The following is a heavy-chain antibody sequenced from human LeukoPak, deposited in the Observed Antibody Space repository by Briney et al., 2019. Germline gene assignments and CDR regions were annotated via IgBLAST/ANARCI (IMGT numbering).Heavy chain of an antibody. D-gene: IGHD3-9*01. CDR1: GFTFSSYA. CDR3: ARIGDQDDWEVPFDY. V-gene: IGHV3-30*04. CDR2: ISYDGSNK. Sequence: GRSLRLSCAASGFTFSSYAMHWVRQAPGKGLEWVAVISYDGSNKYYADSVKGRFTISRDNSKNTVYLRMTSLRGEDTAVYYCARIGDQDDWEVPFDYWGQGTLVTVSS. J-gene: IGHJ4*02.